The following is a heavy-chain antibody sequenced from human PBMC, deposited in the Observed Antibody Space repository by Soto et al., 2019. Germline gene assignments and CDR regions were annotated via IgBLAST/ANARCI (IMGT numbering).Heavy chain of an antibody. CDR3: ARVTSPPAMGYVMDV. D-gene: IGHD2-2*01. CDR1: GGSISSYY. V-gene: IGHV4-59*01. J-gene: IGHJ6*02. Sequence: QVQLQESGPGLVKPSETLSLTCTVSGGSISSYYWTWIRQPPGKGLEWIGYIYYSGSTNYNPSLKSRVTISVDTSKNQFSLKLNSATAADTAVYYCARVTSPPAMGYVMDVWGQGTTVTVSS. CDR2: IYYSGST.